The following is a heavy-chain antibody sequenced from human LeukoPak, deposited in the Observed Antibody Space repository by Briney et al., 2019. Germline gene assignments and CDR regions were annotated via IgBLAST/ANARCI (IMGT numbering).Heavy chain of an antibody. J-gene: IGHJ4*02. CDR3: SRQGCTTTSCYTIDS. Sequence: GESLKISCKGSGYSFTSYWIGWVRQMPGKGLEWMGIIYPGDSDTRYSPSFQGQVTISADKSISTAYLQWSSLKASDTAMYYCSRQGCTTTSCYTIDSWGQGSLVTVSS. V-gene: IGHV5-51*01. D-gene: IGHD2-2*02. CDR1: GYSFTSYW. CDR2: IYPGDSDT.